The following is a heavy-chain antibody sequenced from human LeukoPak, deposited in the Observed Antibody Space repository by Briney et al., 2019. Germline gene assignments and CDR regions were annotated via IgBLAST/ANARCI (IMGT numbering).Heavy chain of an antibody. CDR1: GGSFSGYY. CDR2: INHSGST. Sequence: PSETLSLTCAVYGGSFSGYYWSWIRQPPGKGLEWIGEINHSGSTNYNPSLKSRVTISVDTSKNQFSLKLSSVTAADTAVYYCARAKKMRITVFGVFRYYMDVWGKGTTVTVSS. CDR3: ARAKKMRITVFGVFRYYMDV. V-gene: IGHV4-34*01. D-gene: IGHD3-3*01. J-gene: IGHJ6*03.